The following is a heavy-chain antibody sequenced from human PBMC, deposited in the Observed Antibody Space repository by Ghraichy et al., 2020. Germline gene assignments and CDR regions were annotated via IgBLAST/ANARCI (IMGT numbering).Heavy chain of an antibody. CDR2: IYYSGIT. CDR1: GGSISSSSYY. D-gene: IGHD3-16*01. CDR3: ARLRTGDIDC. V-gene: IGHV4-39*01. Sequence: SETLSLTCTVSGGSISSSSYYWGWIRQPPGKGLEWIGSIYYSGITYYNPSLKSRVTISVDTSKNQFSLKLSSVTAADTSVYYCARLRTGDIDCWGQGTLVTVSS. J-gene: IGHJ4*02.